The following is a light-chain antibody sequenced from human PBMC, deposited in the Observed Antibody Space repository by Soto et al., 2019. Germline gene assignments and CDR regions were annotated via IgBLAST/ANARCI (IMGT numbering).Light chain of an antibody. CDR3: QQYAASLRT. CDR1: QSVSNNY. V-gene: IGKV3-20*01. CDR2: AAS. Sequence: EIVLTQSPGTLSLSPRDRATLSCRASQSVSNNYVAWYQHRPDQAPRLLIYAASSRAPGIPDRFSGSGSGTDFTLTISRLEPEDFAVYYCQQYAASLRTFGQGTQVEV. J-gene: IGKJ1*01.